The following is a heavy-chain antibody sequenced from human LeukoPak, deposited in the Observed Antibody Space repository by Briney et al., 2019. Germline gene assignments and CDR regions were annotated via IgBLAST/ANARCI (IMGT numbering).Heavy chain of an antibody. J-gene: IGHJ5*02. CDR3: ARGSIVATSWFDP. CDR2: INPNSGGT. V-gene: IGHV1-2*02. Sequence: ASVTVSCKASGYTFTGYYMHWVRQAPGQGLEWMGWINPNSGGTNYAQKFQGRVTMTRDTSISTAYMELSRLRSDDTAVYYCARGSIVATSWFDPWGQGNLVTVSS. D-gene: IGHD5-12*01. CDR1: GYTFTGYY.